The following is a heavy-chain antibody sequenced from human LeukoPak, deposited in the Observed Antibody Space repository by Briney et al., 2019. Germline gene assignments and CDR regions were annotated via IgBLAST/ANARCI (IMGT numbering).Heavy chain of an antibody. V-gene: IGHV3-30*02. D-gene: IGHD1-26*01. CDR3: AKAVGKYSGSSLDY. Sequence: GGSLRLSCAASGFTFSSYAMSWVRQAPGKGLEWVTFIPYDGSNKYYVDSVKGRFTISRDKNTLYLQMNSLRAEDTAVYYCAKAVGKYSGSSLDYWGQGTLVTVSS. CDR1: GFTFSSYA. J-gene: IGHJ4*02. CDR2: IPYDGSNK.